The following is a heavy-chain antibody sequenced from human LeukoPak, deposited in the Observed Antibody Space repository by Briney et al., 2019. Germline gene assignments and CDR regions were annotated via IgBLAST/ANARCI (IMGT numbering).Heavy chain of an antibody. J-gene: IGHJ4*02. V-gene: IGHV3-21*01. CDR2: ISSSGTNI. CDR3: ASGVMTGYSNNWAS. Sequence: GGSLRLSCAASGFTLSTYTMNWVRQAPGKGLEWVSSISSSGTNIYYADSVKGRFTVSRDSANNSLFLQMKSLRVEDTAVYYCASGVMTGYSNNWASRGQGTLVTVSS. D-gene: IGHD6-13*01. CDR1: GFTLSTYT.